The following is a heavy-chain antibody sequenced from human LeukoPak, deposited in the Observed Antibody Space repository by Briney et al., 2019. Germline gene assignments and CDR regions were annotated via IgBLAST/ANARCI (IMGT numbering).Heavy chain of an antibody. Sequence: ASVQVSCKCSVYTFTSYRISWVRQAPGQGLEWMGCISAYNGNKNYAQKLQGRVTITTDTSTSTAYMQMRSLRSDDTAVYYCAMLGRTVPVHRNWFDPWGQGTLVTVSS. V-gene: IGHV1-18*04. D-gene: IGHD2-2*01. J-gene: IGHJ5*02. CDR1: VYTFTSYR. CDR3: AMLGRTVPVHRNWFDP. CDR2: ISAYNGNK.